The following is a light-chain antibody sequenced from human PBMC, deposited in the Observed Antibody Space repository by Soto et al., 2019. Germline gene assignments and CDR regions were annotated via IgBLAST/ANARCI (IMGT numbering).Light chain of an antibody. CDR2: DAS. J-gene: IGKJ5*01. Sequence: DIQMTQYPSSLSSSVGDRVTITCQASQDINNFVNWYQQKPGKAPKLLIYDASTLKTGVPSRFSGSGSGTDFRFTISSLQPEDFATYYCQQSDDLPTFGQGTRLEIK. V-gene: IGKV1-33*01. CDR1: QDINNF. CDR3: QQSDDLPT.